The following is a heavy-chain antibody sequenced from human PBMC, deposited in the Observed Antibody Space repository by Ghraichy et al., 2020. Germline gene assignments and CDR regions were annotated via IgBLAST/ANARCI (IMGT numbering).Heavy chain of an antibody. CDR2: INHSGST. V-gene: IGHV4-34*01. CDR3: ARVDYDFWSGYYRGIDY. CDR1: GGSFIGYY. Sequence: SETLSLTCAVYGGSFIGYYWSWIRQPPGKGLEWIGEINHSGSTNYNPSLKSRVTISVDTSKNQFSLKLSSVTAADTAVYYCARVDYDFWSGYYRGIDYWGQGTLGTVSS. D-gene: IGHD3-3*01. J-gene: IGHJ4*02.